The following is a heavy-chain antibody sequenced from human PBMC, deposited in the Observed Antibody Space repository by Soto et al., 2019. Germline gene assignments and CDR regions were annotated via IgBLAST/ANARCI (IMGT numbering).Heavy chain of an antibody. J-gene: IGHJ4*02. D-gene: IGHD1-26*01. Sequence: EVQVLESGGGLVQPGGSLRLSCAASGFTFSSYGMNWVRQAPGKGLEWVSGIRSDGDTTYNAESVKGRFTVSRDGSKNTVYLQMNSLRAEDTAVYYRAKGKGVGATPDGANCWGQGTLVTVSS. CDR3: AKGKGVGATPDGANC. CDR1: GFTFSSYG. CDR2: IRSDGDTT. V-gene: IGHV3-23*01.